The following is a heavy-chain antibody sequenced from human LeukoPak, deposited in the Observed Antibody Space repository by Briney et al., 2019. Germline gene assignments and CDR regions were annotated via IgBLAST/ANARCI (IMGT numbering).Heavy chain of an antibody. Sequence: PGGSLRLSCTASGFTFSSYWMSWVRQAPGKGLEWVANMKYDGSENYYVDSVKGRFTISRDNAKNSLYLQMNSLRAENTAVYYCARDIEAAGLFLDYWGQGTLVTVS. CDR3: ARDIEAAGLFLDY. V-gene: IGHV3-7*01. CDR1: GFTFSSYW. CDR2: MKYDGSEN. J-gene: IGHJ4*02. D-gene: IGHD6-13*01.